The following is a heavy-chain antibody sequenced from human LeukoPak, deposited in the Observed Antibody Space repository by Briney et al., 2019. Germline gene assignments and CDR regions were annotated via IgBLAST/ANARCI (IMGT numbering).Heavy chain of an antibody. CDR3: AREGSLYCSGGSCYSS. D-gene: IGHD2-15*01. J-gene: IGHJ4*02. V-gene: IGHV4-59*01. CDR2: IYYSGST. Sequence: PSETLSLTCAVSGGSINNDYWNWIRQPPGKGLEWIGYIYYSGSTNYNPSLKSRVTISVDTSKNQFSLKLSSVTAADTAVYYCAREGSLYCSGGSCYSSWGQGTLVTVSS. CDR1: GGSINNDY.